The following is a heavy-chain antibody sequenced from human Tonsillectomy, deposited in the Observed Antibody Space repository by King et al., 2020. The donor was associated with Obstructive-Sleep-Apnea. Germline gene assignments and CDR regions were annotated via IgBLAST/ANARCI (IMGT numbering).Heavy chain of an antibody. CDR3: ARDSVKWLATGEFSRSFDY. Sequence: VQLQESGPGLVKPSETLSLTCTVSGGSISSYYWSWIRQPAGKGLEWIGRIYTSGITNYNPPLQSRVTMSVETSKNQFSLRLSSVTAADTAVYYCARDSVKWLATGEFSRSFDYWGQGTLVTVSS. J-gene: IGHJ4*02. V-gene: IGHV4-4*07. CDR1: GGSISSYY. D-gene: IGHD3-10*01. CDR2: IYTSGIT.